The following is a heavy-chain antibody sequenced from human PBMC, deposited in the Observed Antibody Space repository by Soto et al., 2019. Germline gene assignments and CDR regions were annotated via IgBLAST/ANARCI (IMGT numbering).Heavy chain of an antibody. CDR3: AKDWGSSGWFNWFDP. D-gene: IGHD6-19*01. J-gene: IGHJ5*02. CDR2: ISHDGSNT. V-gene: IGHV3-30*18. CDR1: GFTLSNTG. Sequence: GGSLRLSCVASGFTLSNTGMHWVRQAPGKGLEWVAMISHDGSNTYYGDSVKGRFTISRDNSWNTLYLQMDSLRPEDTSAYYCAKDWGSSGWFNWFDPWGQGTLVTVSS.